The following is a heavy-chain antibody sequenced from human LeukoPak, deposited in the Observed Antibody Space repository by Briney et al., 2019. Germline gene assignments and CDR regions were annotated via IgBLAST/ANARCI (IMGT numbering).Heavy chain of an antibody. J-gene: IGHJ4*02. CDR3: AKVGGYDILTGSDY. D-gene: IGHD3-9*01. V-gene: IGHV3-30*18. CDR1: GFTFSSYG. CDR2: ISYDGSNK. Sequence: TGGSLRLSCAASGFTFSSYGMHWVRQAPGKGLEWVAVISYDGSNKYYADSVKGRFTISRDNSKNMLYLQMNSLRAEDTAVYYCAKVGGYDILTGSDYWGQGTLVTVSS.